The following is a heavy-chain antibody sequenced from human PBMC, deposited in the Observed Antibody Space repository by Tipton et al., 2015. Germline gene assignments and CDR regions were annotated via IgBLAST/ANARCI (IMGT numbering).Heavy chain of an antibody. Sequence: TLSLTCTVSGGSISSYYWSWIRQPPGKGLEWIGYISYRGRTNYNPSLKSRVTISVDTSKNQFSLKLSSVTAADTAVYYCAESAYSSGTYLDYWGQGTLVAVSS. D-gene: IGHD5-18*01. CDR2: ISYRGRT. V-gene: IGHV4-59*01. CDR3: AESAYSSGTYLDY. CDR1: GGSISSYY. J-gene: IGHJ4*02.